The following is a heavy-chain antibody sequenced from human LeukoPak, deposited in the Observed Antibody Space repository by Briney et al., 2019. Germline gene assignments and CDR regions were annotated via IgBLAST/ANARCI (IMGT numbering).Heavy chain of an antibody. CDR1: GFTFDVYA. J-gene: IGHJ6*03. CDR2: ISWNSGSI. D-gene: IGHD2-15*01. CDR3: ARVLRYCSGGNCYSGGLEYMDV. V-gene: IGHV3-9*01. Sequence: GGSLRLSCAASGFTFDVYAMHWVRQAPGKGLEWVSGISWNSGSIGYADSVKGRFTISRANAKNSLFLQRTRLRSEETAVYYCARVLRYCSGGNCYSGGLEYMDVWGKGTTVTISS.